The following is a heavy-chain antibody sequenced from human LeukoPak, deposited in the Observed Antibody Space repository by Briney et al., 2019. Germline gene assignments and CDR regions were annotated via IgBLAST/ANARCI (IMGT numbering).Heavy chain of an antibody. Sequence: GEALEISCKDSGSNFVDYWIGWVRQVPGRGREWMAVIFPGDSETTYSPSFQGQVSISVDTCTNTAYLEWSSLKASDTAIYYCARQDLGDYGRNYFQSWGQGTLVIVSS. CDR2: IFPGDSET. D-gene: IGHD4-17*01. CDR3: ARQDLGDYGRNYFQS. CDR1: GSNFVDYW. J-gene: IGHJ4*02. V-gene: IGHV5-51*01.